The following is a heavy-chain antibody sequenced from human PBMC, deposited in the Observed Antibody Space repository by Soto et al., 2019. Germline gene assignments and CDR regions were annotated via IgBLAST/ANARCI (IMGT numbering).Heavy chain of an antibody. CDR1: GFSFSPYA. CDR2: ISGSGNKT. V-gene: IGHV3-23*01. J-gene: IGHJ4*02. CDR3: AKESIGVGPAAIPDAVGY. Sequence: GGSLRLSCAASGFSFSPYAMSWVRQAPGKGLGWVSGISGSGNKTYYADSVKGRFTISRDNSKDTLYLQMNSLRAEDTAVYYCAKESIGVGPAAIPDAVGYWGQGTLVTVAS. D-gene: IGHD2-2*02.